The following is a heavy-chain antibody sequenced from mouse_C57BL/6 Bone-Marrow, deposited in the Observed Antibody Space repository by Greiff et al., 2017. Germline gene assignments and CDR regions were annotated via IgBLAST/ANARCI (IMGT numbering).Heavy chain of an antibody. CDR1: GFTFTDYY. CDR3: ARNDGFDY. J-gene: IGHJ2*01. CDR2: IYPGSGNT. D-gene: IGHD2-3*01. Sequence: VQLQQSGAELVRPGASVKLSCKASGFTFTDYYINWVKQRPGQGLEWIARIYPGSGNTYYNEKFKGKATLTAEKSSSTAYMQRSSLTSEDSAVYFCARNDGFDYWGQGTTLTVSS. V-gene: IGHV1-76*01.